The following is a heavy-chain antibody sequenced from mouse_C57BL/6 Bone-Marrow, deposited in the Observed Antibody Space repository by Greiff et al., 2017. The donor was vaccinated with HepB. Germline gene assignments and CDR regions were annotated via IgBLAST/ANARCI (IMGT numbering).Heavy chain of an antibody. CDR3: ARDWGGDY. J-gene: IGHJ2*01. CDR2: ISDGGSYT. CDR1: GFTFSSYA. V-gene: IGHV5-4*01. Sequence: EVQLVESGGGLVKPGGSLKLSCAASGFTFSSYAMSWFRQTPEKRLEWVATISDGGSYTYYPDNVKGRFTISRDNAKNNLYLQMSHLKSEDTAMYYCARDWGGDYWGQGTTLTVSS.